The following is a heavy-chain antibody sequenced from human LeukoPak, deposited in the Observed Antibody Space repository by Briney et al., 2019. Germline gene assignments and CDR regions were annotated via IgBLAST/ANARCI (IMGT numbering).Heavy chain of an antibody. D-gene: IGHD3-3*01. CDR2: ISSNGGST. CDR1: GFTFSSYA. J-gene: IGHJ4*02. Sequence: PGGSLRLSCAASGFTFSSYAMHWVRQAPGKGLEYVSAISSNGGSTHYANSVKGRFTISRDNSKNTLYLQMGSLRAEDMAVYYCARHGHYDFWSGYSLDYWGQGTLVTVSS. V-gene: IGHV3-64*01. CDR3: ARHGHYDFWSGYSLDY.